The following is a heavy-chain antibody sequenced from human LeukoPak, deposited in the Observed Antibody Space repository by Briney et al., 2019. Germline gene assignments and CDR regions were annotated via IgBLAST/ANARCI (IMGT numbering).Heavy chain of an antibody. D-gene: IGHD3-22*01. CDR3: ARGVSYYYDNSGHPGWYFDL. Sequence: GGSLRLSCAVSGFTFNYYDMHWVRQAPGKRLEWVPAIRTTGDTHYPDSVKGRFAMSSEDAKNSVHLQMNTLRAGDTAVYYCARGVSYYYDNSGHPGWYFDLWGRGTLVTVSS. CDR1: GFTFNYYD. V-gene: IGHV3-13*01. CDR2: IRTTGDT. J-gene: IGHJ2*01.